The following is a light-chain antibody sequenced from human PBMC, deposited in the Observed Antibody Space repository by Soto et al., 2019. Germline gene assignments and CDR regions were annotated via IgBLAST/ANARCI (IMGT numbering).Light chain of an antibody. CDR2: EVH. Sequence: QSALTQPPSAAGSPGQSVTISCTGTSSDVGGYKYVSWYQQHPGKAPKLMIFEVHKPPSGVPDRFSGSKSGNTASLTVSGLQAEDEADYYCSSYGGTTNLLFGGGTKLTVL. CDR3: SSYGGTTNLL. J-gene: IGLJ2*01. V-gene: IGLV2-8*01. CDR1: SSDVGGYKY.